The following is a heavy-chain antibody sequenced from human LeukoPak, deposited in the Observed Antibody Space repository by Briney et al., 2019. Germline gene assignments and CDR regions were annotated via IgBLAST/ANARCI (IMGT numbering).Heavy chain of an antibody. Sequence: WGSLRLSGEDSGCTSIGFWMSWGREAPTNGLAWVANIKFDGSDKRYVDSVKGRFTVSRDNANNSLYLQMNSLRAEDTAVYYCVRGGGSFDSWGQGTLVTVSS. CDR2: IKFDGSDK. V-gene: IGHV3-7*04. J-gene: IGHJ4*02. CDR1: GCTSIGFW. D-gene: IGHD3-16*01. CDR3: VRGGGSFDS.